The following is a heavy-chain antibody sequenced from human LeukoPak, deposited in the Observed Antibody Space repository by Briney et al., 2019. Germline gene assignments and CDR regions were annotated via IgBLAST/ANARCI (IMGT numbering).Heavy chain of an antibody. CDR2: ICHSGST. CDR1: GYSISSGYY. Sequence: SETLSLTCAVSGYSISSGYYRGWIRPPPGEGLEGIGMICHSGSTYYNPSLKSRVTISVDTSKNQFSLNLSSVTAAHTAVYYCARHPTYDFWSGYYPDYFDYWGQGTLVTVSS. CDR3: ARHPTYDFWSGYYPDYFDY. V-gene: IGHV4-38-2*01. J-gene: IGHJ4*02. D-gene: IGHD3-3*01.